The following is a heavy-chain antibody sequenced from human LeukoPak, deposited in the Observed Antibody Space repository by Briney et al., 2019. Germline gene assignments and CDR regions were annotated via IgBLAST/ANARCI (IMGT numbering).Heavy chain of an antibody. Sequence: SVKVSCKASGGTFSSYAISWVRQAPGQGLEWMGGIIPIFGTANYAQKFQGRVTITTGESTSTAYMELSSLRSEDTAVYYCARPRYSSSWVPFDYWGQGTLVTVSS. CDR1: GGTFSSYA. J-gene: IGHJ4*02. D-gene: IGHD6-13*01. CDR3: ARPRYSSSWVPFDY. V-gene: IGHV1-69*05. CDR2: IIPIFGTA.